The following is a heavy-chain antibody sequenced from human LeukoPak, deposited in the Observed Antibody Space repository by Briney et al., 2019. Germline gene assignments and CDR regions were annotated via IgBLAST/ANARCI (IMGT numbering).Heavy chain of an antibody. CDR3: ARVIITTGGAGAFDI. CDR1: GYIFTGYY. J-gene: IGHJ3*02. V-gene: IGHV1-2*02. D-gene: IGHD3-10*01. Sequence: ASVKVSCKASGYIFTGYYIHWVRQAPGQGLEWMGWISPNSGGTNYAQKFQGRITMTRDTSMSTAYMDVRSLRSDDTAIYYCARVIITTGGAGAFDIWGQGTMVTVSS. CDR2: ISPNSGGT.